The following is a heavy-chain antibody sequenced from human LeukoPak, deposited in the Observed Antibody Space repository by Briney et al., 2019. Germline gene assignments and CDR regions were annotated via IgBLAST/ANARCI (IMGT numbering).Heavy chain of an antibody. V-gene: IGHV3-23*01. CDR2: IRGSGCST. CDR1: GFTLSSYA. D-gene: IGHD3-22*01. J-gene: IGHJ4*02. Sequence: PGGSLRLSCAASGFTLSSYAMSGVRQARGKGVEWGSAIRGSGCSTYYAASVKGPFTISRDNSKNTLYLQMNSLRAEDTAVYYCAKDQPTTSGYKYGYFDYWGQGTLVTVSS. CDR3: AKDQPTTSGYKYGYFDY.